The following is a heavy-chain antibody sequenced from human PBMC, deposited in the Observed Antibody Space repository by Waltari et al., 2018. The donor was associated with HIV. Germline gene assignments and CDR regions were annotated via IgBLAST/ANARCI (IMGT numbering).Heavy chain of an antibody. CDR1: GYTFTSYN. V-gene: IGHV1-8*01. J-gene: IGHJ4*02. Sequence: QVQLVQTGAEVTKPGASVKVSCKASGYTFTSYNIYWVRQDHGQGLEWMGWMNPSTCETTDAQKFQARVNMTRNTSMSTADMELGSLRSEDTAVYYCARVRRPSGSYYLSYWGQGTLGTFSS. CDR2: MNPSTCET. D-gene: IGHD1-26*01. CDR3: ARVRRPSGSYYLSY.